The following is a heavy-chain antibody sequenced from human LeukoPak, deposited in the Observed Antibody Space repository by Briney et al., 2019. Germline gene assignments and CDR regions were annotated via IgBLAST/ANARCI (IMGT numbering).Heavy chain of an antibody. CDR3: AKDRSYYDSSGYLDY. J-gene: IGHJ4*02. Sequence: SLRLSCAASGFTFDDYAMHWVRQAPGKGLEWVSGISWNSGSIGYADSVKGRFTISRDNAKNSLYLQMNSLRAEDTALYYCAKDRSYYDSSGYLDYWGQGTLVTVSS. V-gene: IGHV3-9*01. D-gene: IGHD3-22*01. CDR1: GFTFDDYA. CDR2: ISWNSGSI.